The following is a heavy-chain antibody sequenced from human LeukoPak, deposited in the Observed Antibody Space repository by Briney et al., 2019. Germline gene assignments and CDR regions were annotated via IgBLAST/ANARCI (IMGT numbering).Heavy chain of an antibody. Sequence: PGGSLRLSCAASGFTVSGNYMSWVRQAPGKGLEWVSVIYSGGSTYYADSVKGRFTISRDNSKNTLYLQMNSLRAEDTAVYYCARDWRVSTWDYYYYGMDVWGQGTTVTVSS. CDR1: GFTVSGNY. J-gene: IGHJ6*02. V-gene: IGHV3-53*01. D-gene: IGHD2-8*01. CDR3: ARDWRVSTWDYYYYGMDV. CDR2: IYSGGST.